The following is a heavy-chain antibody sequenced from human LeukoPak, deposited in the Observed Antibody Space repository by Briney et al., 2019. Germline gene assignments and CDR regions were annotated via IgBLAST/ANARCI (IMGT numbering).Heavy chain of an antibody. V-gene: IGHV3-53*01. Sequence: GGSLTLSCTASELTVSTNYMHWVRQAPGKGLEWVATISSGGTTYYEESVKGRFTISRDNSKNTVYLQMNSLRAEDTAVYYCARDGDYGTGSYYRGCIDSWGQGTPVTVSP. CDR1: ELTVSTNY. D-gene: IGHD3-10*01. CDR3: ARDGDYGTGSYYRGCIDS. J-gene: IGHJ4*02. CDR2: ISSGGTT.